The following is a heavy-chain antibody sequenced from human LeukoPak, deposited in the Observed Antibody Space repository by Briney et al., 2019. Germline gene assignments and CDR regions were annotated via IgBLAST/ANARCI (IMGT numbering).Heavy chain of an antibody. CDR3: ASPGITTFDY. V-gene: IGHV4-39*01. J-gene: IGHJ4*02. Sequence: ELIGNIYYTAITYYTPSLKSRVTISVDTSKNQFSLRLNSVTAADTAIYYCASPGITTFDYWGQGTLVTVSS. CDR2: IYYTAIT. D-gene: IGHD3-22*01.